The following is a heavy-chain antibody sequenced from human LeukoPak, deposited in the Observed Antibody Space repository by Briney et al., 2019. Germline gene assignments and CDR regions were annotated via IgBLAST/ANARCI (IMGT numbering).Heavy chain of an antibody. CDR3: AREAYYYDSSGYYSAIDAFDI. V-gene: IGHV1-18*01. CDR1: GYTFTNYG. Sequence: ASVTVSFKASGYTFTNYGISWVRQAPGQGREGMGWISAYNGNTNYAQKLQGRVTITTDTSTSTAYMELRSLRSDDTAVYYCAREAYYYDSSGYYSAIDAFDIWGQGTMVTVSS. J-gene: IGHJ3*02. D-gene: IGHD3-22*01. CDR2: ISAYNGNT.